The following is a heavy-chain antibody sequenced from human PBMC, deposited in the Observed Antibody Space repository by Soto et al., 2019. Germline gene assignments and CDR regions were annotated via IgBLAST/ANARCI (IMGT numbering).Heavy chain of an antibody. D-gene: IGHD3-16*01. Sequence: QVQLQESGPGLVKPSQTLSLTCTVSGGSISSGGYYWSWIRQHPGKGLEWIGSIYYSGSTYYNPSPKRRVNRPVDTSKNQFSLKLSSVTDADTAVYYCARGVLHWGQGTLVTVSS. CDR3: ARGVLH. J-gene: IGHJ4*02. V-gene: IGHV4-31*03. CDR2: IYYSGST. CDR1: GGSISSGGYY.